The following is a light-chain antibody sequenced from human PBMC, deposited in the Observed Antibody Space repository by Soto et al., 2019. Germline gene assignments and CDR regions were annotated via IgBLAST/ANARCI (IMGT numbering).Light chain of an antibody. CDR3: QQYDTYSMYT. Sequence: DIQMTQSPSTLSASVGDRVTITCRASQSIGTWLAWYQQKPGKAPKLLIYDASTLESGVPSRFSGSGSGTEFSLIISSLQTDDFATYYCQQYDTYSMYTFGQGPNVDIK. CDR2: DAS. J-gene: IGKJ2*01. V-gene: IGKV1-5*01. CDR1: QSIGTW.